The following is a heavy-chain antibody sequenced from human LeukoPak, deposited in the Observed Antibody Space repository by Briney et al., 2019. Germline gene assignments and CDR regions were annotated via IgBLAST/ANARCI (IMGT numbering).Heavy chain of an antibody. V-gene: IGHV4-59*01. CDR1: GGSISSYY. J-gene: IGHJ4*02. Sequence: TSETLSLTCTVSGGSISSYYWSWIRQPPGKGLEWIGYIYYSGSTNYNPSLKSRVTISVDTSKNQFSLKLSSVTAADTAVYYCARGRFGYYYDSSGYYEIDYWGQGTLVTVSS. CDR2: IYYSGST. CDR3: ARGRFGYYYDSSGYYEIDY. D-gene: IGHD3-22*01.